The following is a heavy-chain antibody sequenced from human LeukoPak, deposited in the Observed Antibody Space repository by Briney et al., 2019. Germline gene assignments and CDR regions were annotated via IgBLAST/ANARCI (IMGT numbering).Heavy chain of an antibody. CDR3: ARDQAVAGSENTWFYP. J-gene: IGHJ5*02. CDR2: IIPIFGTA. Sequence: ASVKVSCKASGVTFSSYAISWVRQAPGQGLEWMGGIIPIFGTANYAQKFQGRVMITADKSTSTAYMELSSLRSEDTAVYYCARDQAVAGSENTWFYPWGQGALVTVSS. V-gene: IGHV1-69*06. D-gene: IGHD6-19*01. CDR1: GVTFSSYA.